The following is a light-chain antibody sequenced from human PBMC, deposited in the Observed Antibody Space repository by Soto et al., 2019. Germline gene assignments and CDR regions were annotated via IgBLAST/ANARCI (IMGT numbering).Light chain of an antibody. CDR3: QQCGSSPET. CDR1: QSISSSF. J-gene: IGKJ1*01. CDR2: GAS. Sequence: DIVLTQSPGTLSLSPGQRATLSCRASQSISSSFLAWYQQKPGQAPRLLIYGASSRATGIPDRFSGSGSGTDFTLTISRLEPEDFAVYYCQQCGSSPETFGQGTTVDI. V-gene: IGKV3-20*01.